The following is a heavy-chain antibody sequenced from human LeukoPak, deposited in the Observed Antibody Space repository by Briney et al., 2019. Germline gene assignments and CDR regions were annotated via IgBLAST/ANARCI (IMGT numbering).Heavy chain of an antibody. J-gene: IGHJ4*02. V-gene: IGHV4-39*01. CDR2: IYYSGST. CDR3: ARHEGFTIIVVASFEY. D-gene: IGHD3-22*01. Sequence: SETLSLTCTVPRGSISSSSYYWGWIRQPPGKGLEWIGSIYYSGSTYYNTSLKSRVTISVDTSKNQLSLKLSSVTAADTAADYCARHEGFTIIVVASFEYCGQGNLVTVSS. CDR1: RGSISSSSYY.